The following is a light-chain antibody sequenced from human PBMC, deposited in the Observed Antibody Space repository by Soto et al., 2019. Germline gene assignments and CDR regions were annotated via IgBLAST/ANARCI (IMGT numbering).Light chain of an antibody. CDR1: QSVGRN. CDR2: AAS. Sequence: EIVMTQSPATLSVSPGERATLSCRASQSVGRNLAWYQQKPGLAPRLLIYAASLGAPGVPARFSGSGSGTEFTLTISSLQSEDFAVYYCQQYKDWPPYTFGQGTKLEFK. CDR3: QQYKDWPPYT. V-gene: IGKV3-15*01. J-gene: IGKJ2*01.